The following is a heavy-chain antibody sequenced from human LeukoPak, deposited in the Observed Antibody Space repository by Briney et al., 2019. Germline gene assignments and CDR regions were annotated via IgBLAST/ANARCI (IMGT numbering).Heavy chain of an antibody. V-gene: IGHV1-2*02. CDR2: INPNSGGT. Sequence: VASVKVSCKASGYTFTGYYIHWVRQAPGQGLEWMGWINPNSGGTYYAQKFQGRVTMTRDTSISTAYMELSRLRSDDTAVYYCARVGPKGYYFDYWGQGTLVTVSS. D-gene: IGHD1-26*01. J-gene: IGHJ4*02. CDR1: GYTFTGYY. CDR3: ARVGPKGYYFDY.